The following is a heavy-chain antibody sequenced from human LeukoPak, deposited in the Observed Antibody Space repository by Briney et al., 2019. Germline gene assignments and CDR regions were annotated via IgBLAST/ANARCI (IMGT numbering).Heavy chain of an antibody. V-gene: IGHV4-39*01. Sequence: SETLSLTCTLSVGSISISSYYWGSIRPPPGKWLGWIGSIYYSGSTYYNPSLKSRVTISVDTSKNQSSLKLSSVTAADTAVYYCARHPEVFGVVHYYYYMDVWGKGTTVTVSS. CDR1: VGSISISSYY. D-gene: IGHD3-3*01. CDR3: ARHPEVFGVVHYYYYMDV. CDR2: IYYSGST. J-gene: IGHJ6*03.